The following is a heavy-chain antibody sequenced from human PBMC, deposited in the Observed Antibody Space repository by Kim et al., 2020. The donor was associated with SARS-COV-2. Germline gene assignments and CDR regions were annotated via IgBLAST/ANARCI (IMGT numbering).Heavy chain of an antibody. CDR3: AKGGGGDHGY. D-gene: IGHD2-21*01. V-gene: IGHV3-23*01. CDR1: GFTFSSSA. Sequence: GGSLRLSCAASGFTFSSSALCWVRQAPGKGLEWVSTISTNSGRADYADSMKGRFSISRDDSKNTLYLQMNSLRPEDTALYYCAKGGGGDHGYWGQGTLVTVSS. J-gene: IGHJ4*02. CDR2: ISTNSGRA.